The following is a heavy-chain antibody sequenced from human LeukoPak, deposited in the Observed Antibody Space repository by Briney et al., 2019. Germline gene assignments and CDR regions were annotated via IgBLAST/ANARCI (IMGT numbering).Heavy chain of an antibody. CDR2: IKQDGSET. V-gene: IGHV3-7*03. J-gene: IGHJ5*02. CDR3: ARDRGVDTAMVNWFDP. D-gene: IGHD5-18*01. CDR1: GFTFSSYW. Sequence: GGSLRLSCAASGFTFSSYWMSWVRQAPGKGLESVANIKQDGSETHYVDSVKGRFTISRDNAKNSLYLQMNSLRAEDTALYYCARDRGVDTAMVNWFDPWGQGTLVTVSS.